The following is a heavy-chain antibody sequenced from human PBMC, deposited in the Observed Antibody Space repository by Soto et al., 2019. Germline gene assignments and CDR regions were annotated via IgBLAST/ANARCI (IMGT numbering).Heavy chain of an antibody. Sequence: PSETLSLTCTVSGGSISSGGYYWSWIRQHPGKGLEWIGYIYYSGSTYYNPSLKSRVTISVDTSKNQFSLKLSSVTAADTAVYYCASVVTATPDAFDIWGQGTMVTVSS. CDR3: ASVVTATPDAFDI. CDR2: IYYSGST. D-gene: IGHD2-21*02. CDR1: GGSISSGGYY. V-gene: IGHV4-31*03. J-gene: IGHJ3*02.